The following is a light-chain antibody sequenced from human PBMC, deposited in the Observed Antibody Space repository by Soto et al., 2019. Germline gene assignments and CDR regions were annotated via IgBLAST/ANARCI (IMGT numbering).Light chain of an antibody. Sequence: EIGLTQSPSTLSLSPGESATLSWRASQSVSNYLAWYQQKPGQAPRLLIYDASNRATGIPVRFSGSGSGKDFTLNISSLEPEDFAVYYCQQRTNGPLSITFGQGTRLEIK. CDR3: QQRTNGPLSIT. V-gene: IGKV3-11*01. CDR1: QSVSNY. CDR2: DAS. J-gene: IGKJ5*01.